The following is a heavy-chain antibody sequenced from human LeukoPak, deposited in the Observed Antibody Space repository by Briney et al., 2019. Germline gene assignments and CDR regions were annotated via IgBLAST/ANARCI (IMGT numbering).Heavy chain of an antibody. V-gene: IGHV6-1*01. CDR1: GDSVSIYDVA. CDR2: AYRGST. Sequence: SQTLSLTCAIFGDSVSIYDVAWDWTRQSQSRGLEWLGRAYRGSTFSAHSMRSRISISADTFKTQVSVPLHSVTPELTAVYFSARGQFSAFDIWGQGSMVSVS. D-gene: IGHD5-24*01. J-gene: IGHJ3*02. CDR3: ARGQFSAFDI.